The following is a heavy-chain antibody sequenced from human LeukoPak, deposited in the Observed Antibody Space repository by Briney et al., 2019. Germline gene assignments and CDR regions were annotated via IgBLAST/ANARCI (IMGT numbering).Heavy chain of an antibody. J-gene: IGHJ4*02. D-gene: IGHD2-2*01. CDR2: INHSGST. V-gene: IGHV4-34*01. Sequence: PSETLSLTCAVYGGSFSGYYWSWIRQPPGKGLEWIGEINHSGSTNYNPSLKSRVTISVDTSKNQFSLKLSPVTAADTAVYYCAREGKYCSSTSCQLIDYWGQGTLVTVSS. CDR3: AREGKYCSSTSCQLIDY. CDR1: GGSFSGYY.